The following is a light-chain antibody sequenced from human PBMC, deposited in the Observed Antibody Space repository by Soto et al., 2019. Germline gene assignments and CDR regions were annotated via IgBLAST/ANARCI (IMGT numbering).Light chain of an antibody. V-gene: IGLV2-14*01. CDR2: EVS. CDR3: SSYTSSRAYV. CDR1: SSDVGGYNY. J-gene: IGLJ1*01. Sequence: QSVLTQPASVSESPGQSITISCTGTSSDVGGYNYVSWYQQQSGKAPKLMIHEVSNRPLGVSYRFSCSKSGNTASLTISGLQAEDEADYYCSSYTSSRAYVFGIGTKVTVL.